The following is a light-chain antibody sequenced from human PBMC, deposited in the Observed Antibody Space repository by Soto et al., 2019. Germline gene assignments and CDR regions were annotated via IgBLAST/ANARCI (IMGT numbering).Light chain of an antibody. CDR1: QSVTSTY. CDR3: QQYGRSPQT. CDR2: AAY. Sequence: EIVLTQSPDTLSLSPGERATLSCRASQSVTSTYLAWYQQRPGQSPRLLIYAAYSRATGVPARFRGRGSGAGFTLTISRLQPQDFAVYYCQQYGRSPQTFGQRTTVDIK. J-gene: IGKJ1*01. V-gene: IGKV3-20*01.